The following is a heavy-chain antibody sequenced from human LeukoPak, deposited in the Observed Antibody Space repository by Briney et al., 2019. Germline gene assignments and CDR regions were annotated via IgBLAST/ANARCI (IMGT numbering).Heavy chain of an antibody. Sequence: SETLSLTCAVSGGSISSGGYYWSWIRQPPGKGLEWIGYIYYSGSTNYNPSLKSRVTISVDTSKNQFSLKLSSVTAADTAVYYCAEQNRYDSSGYVYYYYGMDVWGQGTTVTVSS. CDR3: AEQNRYDSSGYVYYYYGMDV. D-gene: IGHD3-22*01. V-gene: IGHV4-61*08. CDR2: IYYSGST. J-gene: IGHJ6*02. CDR1: GGSISSGGYY.